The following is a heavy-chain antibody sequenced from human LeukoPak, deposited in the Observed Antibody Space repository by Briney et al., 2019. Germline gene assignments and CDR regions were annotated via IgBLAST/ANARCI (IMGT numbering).Heavy chain of an antibody. CDR3: ATGQGYSSGWVFDY. D-gene: IGHD6-19*01. CDR2: FDPEDGET. Sequence: ASVKVSCKVSGYTLTELSMHWVRQAPGKWLEWMGGFDPEDGETIYAQKFQGRVTMTEDTSTDTAYMELSSLRSEDTAVYYCATGQGYSSGWVFDYWGQGTLVTVSS. J-gene: IGHJ4*02. V-gene: IGHV1-24*01. CDR1: GYTLTELS.